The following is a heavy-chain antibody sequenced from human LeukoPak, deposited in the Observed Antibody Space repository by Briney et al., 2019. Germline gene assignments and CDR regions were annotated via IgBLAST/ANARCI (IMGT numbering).Heavy chain of an antibody. CDR2: VFYSGST. Sequence: SETLSLTCTVSGGSITGYYWAWIRQPPGKGLEWIGYVFYSGSTNYSPSLKSRVTISVDTSKNQFSLKLSSVTAADTAVYYCARAGGITTPPWGQGTLVTVSS. J-gene: IGHJ5*02. V-gene: IGHV4-59*01. CDR3: ARAGGITTPP. D-gene: IGHD3-22*01. CDR1: GGSITGYY.